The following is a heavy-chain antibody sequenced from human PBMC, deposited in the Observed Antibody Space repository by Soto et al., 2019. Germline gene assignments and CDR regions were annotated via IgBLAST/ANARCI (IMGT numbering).Heavy chain of an antibody. D-gene: IGHD1-1*01. CDR2: SYHSGST. V-gene: IGHV4-30-2*01. Sequence: SETLSLTCAVSGGSISRGGYAWSWIRQPPGKGLEWIGYSYHSGSTYYNPSLKSRVTISVDRAKNQFYLKLSSVTAADKDVYYCARDPSNWNDDPNYYYYYGMDVWGQGKTVTV. CDR3: ARDPSNWNDDPNYYYYYGMDV. CDR1: GGSISRGGYA. J-gene: IGHJ6*02.